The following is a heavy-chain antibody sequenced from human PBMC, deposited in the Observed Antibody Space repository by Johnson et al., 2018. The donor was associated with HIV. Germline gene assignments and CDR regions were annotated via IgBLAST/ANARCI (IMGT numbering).Heavy chain of an antibody. CDR1: GFTFSSYA. J-gene: IGHJ3*02. Sequence: QGQLVESGGGVVQPGRSLRLSCAASGFTFSSYAMHWVRQAPGKGLEWVAVISYDGSNKYYADSVKGRFTISRDNSKNTLYLQMNSLRAEDTAVYYCARESIEGLSDAFDIWGQGTMVTVSS. CDR3: ARESIEGLSDAFDI. D-gene: IGHD3-16*02. CDR2: ISYDGSNK. V-gene: IGHV3-30*04.